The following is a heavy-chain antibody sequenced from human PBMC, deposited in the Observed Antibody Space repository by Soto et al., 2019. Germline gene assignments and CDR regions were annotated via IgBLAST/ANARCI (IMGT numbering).Heavy chain of an antibody. J-gene: IGHJ4*02. Sequence: ASVKVSCKASGYTFTSYDINWVRQATGQGLEWMGWMNPNSGNTGYEQKFQGRVTMTRDTSTSTAYMELRSLRSDDTAVYYCARERYSYGPGAKDFAYWGQGTLVTVSS. V-gene: IGHV1-8*02. CDR3: ARERYSYGPGAKDFAY. CDR2: MNPNSGNT. CDR1: GYTFTSYD. D-gene: IGHD5-18*01.